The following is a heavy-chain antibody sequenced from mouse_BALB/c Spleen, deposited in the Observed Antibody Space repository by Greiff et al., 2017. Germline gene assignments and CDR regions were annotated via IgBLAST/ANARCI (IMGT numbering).Heavy chain of an antibody. J-gene: IGHJ2*01. CDR2: INPYNGAT. CDR3: ARSPDGSSWYCFDY. D-gene: IGHD1-1*01. V-gene: IGHV1-26*01. Sequence: EVQLQQSGPELVKPGASVKISCKASGYSFTGYYMHWVKQSHVKSLEWIGRINPYNGATSYNQNFKDKASLTVDKSSSTAYMELHSLTSEDSAVYYCARSPDGSSWYCFDYWGQGTTLTVSS. CDR1: GYSFTGYY.